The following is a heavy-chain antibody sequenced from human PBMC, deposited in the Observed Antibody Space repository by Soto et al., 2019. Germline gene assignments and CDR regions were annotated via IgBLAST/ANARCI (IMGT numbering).Heavy chain of an antibody. CDR1: GFTFSDYY. V-gene: IGHV3-11*06. J-gene: IGHJ6*02. CDR2: ISSSSSYT. Sequence: WGSLRLSCAASGFTFSDYYMSWIRQAPGKGLEWVSYISSSSSYTNYADSVKGRFTISRDNAKNSLYLQMNSLRAEDTAVYYCARDLGSSGPTGYYYYYGMDVWGQGTTVTVSS. CDR3: ARDLGSSGPTGYYYYYGMDV. D-gene: IGHD3-22*01.